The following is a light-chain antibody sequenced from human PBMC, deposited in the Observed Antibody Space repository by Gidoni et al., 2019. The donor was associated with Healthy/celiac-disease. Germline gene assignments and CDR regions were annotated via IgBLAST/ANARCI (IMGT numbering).Light chain of an antibody. CDR1: QSVSSN. J-gene: IGKJ2*01. CDR2: GAS. Sequence: EIVMTQSLGTLSVSLGDRATLSCRASQSVSSNLAWYQQKFGQAPRLLIYGASTRATDIPGRFSGSGSGTEFTLTISSLQSEDFAMYYCQQYNNWPYTFXQXTKLEIK. V-gene: IGKV3-15*01. CDR3: QQYNNWPYT.